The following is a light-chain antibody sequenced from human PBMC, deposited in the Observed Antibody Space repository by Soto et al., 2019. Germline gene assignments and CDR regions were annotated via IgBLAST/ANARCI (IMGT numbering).Light chain of an antibody. CDR2: TTS. CDR3: QINDGAPRT. CDR1: QDIGIY. Sequence: DIQMTQSPSSLSASVGDRVTITCRASQDIGIYLAWYQQKSGRVPKLLIYTTSTLHSGVPSRFSGSGSGTEFTLTISSLQPEDVATYFCQINDGAPRTFGQGTKVEIK. J-gene: IGKJ1*01. V-gene: IGKV1-27*01.